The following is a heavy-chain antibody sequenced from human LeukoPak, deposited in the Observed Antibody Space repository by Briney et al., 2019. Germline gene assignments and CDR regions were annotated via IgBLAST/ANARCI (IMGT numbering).Heavy chain of an antibody. CDR1: GFTFSSYE. Sequence: GGSLRLSCAASGFTFSSYEMNWVRQAPGKGLEWVSYISSSGSTIYYADSVKGRFTISRDNAKNSLYLQMNSLRAEDTAVYYCARDSSYCSSASCYWKGSEIRFDYWGQGTLVTVSS. J-gene: IGHJ4*02. CDR2: ISSSGSTI. D-gene: IGHD2-2*01. CDR3: ARDSSYCSSASCYWKGSEIRFDY. V-gene: IGHV3-48*03.